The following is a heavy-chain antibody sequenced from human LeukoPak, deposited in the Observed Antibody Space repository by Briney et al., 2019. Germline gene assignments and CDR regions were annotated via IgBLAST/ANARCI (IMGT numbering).Heavy chain of an antibody. CDR1: GYTFTGYY. CDR3: ARVGPPTPRSYSSGYYYYYMDV. CDR2: INPNSGGT. Sequence: GASVKVSCKASGYTFTGYYMHWVRQAPGQGLEWMGWINPNSGGTNYAQKLQGRVTMTTDTSTSTAYMELRSLRSDDTAVYYCARVGPPTPRSYSSGYYYYYMDVWGKGTTVTVSS. J-gene: IGHJ6*03. D-gene: IGHD6-19*01. V-gene: IGHV1-2*02.